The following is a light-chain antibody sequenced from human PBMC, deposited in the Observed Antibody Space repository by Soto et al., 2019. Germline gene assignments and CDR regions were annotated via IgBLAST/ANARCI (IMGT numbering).Light chain of an antibody. J-gene: IGLJ1*01. CDR2: EVS. CDR1: SSDFGDYDY. V-gene: IGLV2-14*01. Sequence: QSALTQPASVSGSPGQSITISCTGTSSDFGDYDYVSWYLQHPGKVPKLMIYEVSNRPSGVSNRFSGSKSGNTASLTISGLQAEDEADYYCNSYTGSSTLVFGTGIKLTVL. CDR3: NSYTGSSTLV.